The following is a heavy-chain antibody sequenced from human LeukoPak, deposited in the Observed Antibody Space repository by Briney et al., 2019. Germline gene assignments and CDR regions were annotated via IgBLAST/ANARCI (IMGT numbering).Heavy chain of an antibody. Sequence: GGSLRLSCVASGFMFSSHGMHWVRQAPGEGLEWVAFIRYDGSDKFYADSVKGRFTISRDNSKSTLYLQMNSLRAEDTAVYYCAKDIELTPFDYWGQGTLVTVSS. CDR2: IRYDGSDK. D-gene: IGHD1-26*01. V-gene: IGHV3-30*02. CDR1: GFMFSSHG. J-gene: IGHJ4*02. CDR3: AKDIELTPFDY.